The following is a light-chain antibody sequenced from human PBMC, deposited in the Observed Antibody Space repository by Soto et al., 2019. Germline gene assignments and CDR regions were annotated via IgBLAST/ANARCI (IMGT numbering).Light chain of an antibody. Sequence: EIVLTQSPGTLSLSPGERATLSCRASQSVSSSYLAWYQQKPGQAPRLLIYGASSRATRIPDRFSGSGSGTDFTLTISRLEPEDFAVYYCQQYGSSPQWTFGQGTKVEIK. J-gene: IGKJ1*01. V-gene: IGKV3-20*01. CDR2: GAS. CDR1: QSVSSSY. CDR3: QQYGSSPQWT.